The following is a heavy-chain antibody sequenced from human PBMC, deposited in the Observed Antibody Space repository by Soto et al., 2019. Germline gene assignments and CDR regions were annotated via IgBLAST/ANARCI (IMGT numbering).Heavy chain of an antibody. Sequence: QVQLQESGPGLVKPSETLSLTCTVSGGSISSYYWSWIRQPPGKGLEWIGYIYYSGITNYNPSLKSPVTISVDTSRHQCSLKLSSVTAADTAVYDCTRYKSNYYYGMDVWGQGTTVTVSS. V-gene: IGHV4-59*01. CDR2: IYYSGIT. CDR1: GGSISSYY. J-gene: IGHJ6*02. CDR3: TRYKSNYYYGMDV. D-gene: IGHD1-20*01.